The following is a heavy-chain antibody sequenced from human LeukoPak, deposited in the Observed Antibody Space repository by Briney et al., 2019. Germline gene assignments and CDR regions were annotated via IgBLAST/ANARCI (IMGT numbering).Heavy chain of an antibody. CDR3: AKGVSSSCYLHFDY. J-gene: IGHJ4*02. CDR2: ISSSGGST. Sequence: PGGSLRLSCAASGFTFNSYGMNWVRQAPGKGLEWVSAISSSGGSTYYADSVKGRFTISRDNSKNTLYLQMNSLRAEDTAVYYCAKGVSSSCYLHFDYWGQGTLVTVSS. V-gene: IGHV3-23*01. D-gene: IGHD6-13*01. CDR1: GFTFNSYG.